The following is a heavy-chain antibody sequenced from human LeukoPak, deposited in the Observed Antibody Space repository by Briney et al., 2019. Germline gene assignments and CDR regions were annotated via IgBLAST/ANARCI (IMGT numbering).Heavy chain of an antibody. CDR3: VRDLGGRSGH. J-gene: IGHJ4*02. CDR2: INEDGSTT. CDR1: GFTFSSNW. D-gene: IGHD1-26*01. V-gene: IGHV3-74*01. Sequence: GGSLRLSCAASGFTFSSNWMHWVRQAPGKGLVWVSRINEDGSTTNYADYVKGRSTIFRDNAKNTLYLQMNSLRAEDTAVYYCVRDLGGRSGHWGQGTLVTVSS.